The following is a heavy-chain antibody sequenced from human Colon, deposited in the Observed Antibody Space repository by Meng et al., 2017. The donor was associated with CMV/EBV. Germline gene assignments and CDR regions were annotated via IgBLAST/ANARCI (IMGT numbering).Heavy chain of an antibody. V-gene: IGHV1-46*01. Sequence: SGYSFTNYYMHWVRQAPGQGLEWMGIMNPDSGSTTYAQRFQGRLTMTSDTSTSTVYMELSSLISEDTAVYYCARNWAPNRGVITNYFDPWGQGTLVTVSS. D-gene: IGHD3-10*01. J-gene: IGHJ5*02. CDR2: MNPDSGST. CDR1: GYSFTNYY. CDR3: ARNWAPNRGVITNYFDP.